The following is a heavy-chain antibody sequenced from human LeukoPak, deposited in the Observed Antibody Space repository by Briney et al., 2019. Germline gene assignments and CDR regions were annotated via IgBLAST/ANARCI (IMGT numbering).Heavy chain of an antibody. CDR3: ARDPYNGAYSEGYYYYYMDV. CDR2: IKEDGSKK. J-gene: IGHJ6*03. Sequence: GGSLRLSCVVSGFTFSRYWMSWVRQAPGKGLEWVANIKEDGSKKDYVDSVKGRFTISRDNAKNSLYLQMNSLRVEDTAIYYCARDPYNGAYSEGYYYYYMDVWGKGTTVTVSS. D-gene: IGHD1-1*01. CDR1: GFTFSRYW. V-gene: IGHV3-7*01.